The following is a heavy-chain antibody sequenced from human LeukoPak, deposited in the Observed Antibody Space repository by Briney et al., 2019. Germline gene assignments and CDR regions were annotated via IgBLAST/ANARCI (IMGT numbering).Heavy chain of an antibody. Sequence: GGSLRLSCAASGFTFSSNWMHWVRQAPGKGLVWVSCINSDGSSTNYADSVKGRFTVSRDNAKNTLYLQMNSLRTEDTAVYYCARESTSLEKSGYDFWGQGTLVTVSS. CDR3: ARESTSLEKSGYDF. J-gene: IGHJ4*02. D-gene: IGHD3-3*01. CDR1: GFTFSSNW. CDR2: INSDGSST. V-gene: IGHV3-74*01.